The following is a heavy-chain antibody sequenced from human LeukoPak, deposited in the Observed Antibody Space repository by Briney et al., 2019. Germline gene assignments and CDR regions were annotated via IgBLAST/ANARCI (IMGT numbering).Heavy chain of an antibody. D-gene: IGHD5-12*01. Sequence: ASVKVSCKASGGTFSSYAISWVRQAPGQGLEWMGWINPNSGVTNYAQRFQGRVTMTRDTSISTAYMELTKLISDDTAVYYCARSSITTIPNFDYWGQGTLVTVSS. CDR2: INPNSGVT. CDR3: ARSSITTIPNFDY. CDR1: GGTFSSYA. J-gene: IGHJ4*02. V-gene: IGHV1-2*02.